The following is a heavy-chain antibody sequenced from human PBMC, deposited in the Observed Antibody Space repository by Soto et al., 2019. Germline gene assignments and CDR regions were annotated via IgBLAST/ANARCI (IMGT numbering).Heavy chain of an antibody. CDR2: IYYSGST. Sequence: QVQLQESGPGLVKPSETLSLTCTVSGGSISSYYWSWIRQPPGKGLEWIGYIYYSGSTNYNPSLKSRVTISVDTSKTQFSLKLSSVTAADTAVYYCARRYYDFWADAFDIWGQGTMVTVSS. CDR3: ARRYYDFWADAFDI. D-gene: IGHD3-3*01. CDR1: GGSISSYY. J-gene: IGHJ3*02. V-gene: IGHV4-59*08.